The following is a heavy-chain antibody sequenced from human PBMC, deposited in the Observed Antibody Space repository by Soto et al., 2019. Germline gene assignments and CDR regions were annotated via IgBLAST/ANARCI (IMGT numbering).Heavy chain of an antibody. CDR3: ARGGDAEYNWNLPTLIPSKYYFDY. Sequence: GGSLRLSCAASGFTFSSYSMNWVRQAPGKGLEWVSSISSSSSYIYYADSVKGRFTISRDNAKNSLYLQMNSLRAEDTAVYYCARGGDAEYNWNLPTLIPSKYYFDYWGQGTLVTVSS. J-gene: IGHJ4*02. V-gene: IGHV3-21*01. CDR1: GFTFSSYS. D-gene: IGHD1-20*01. CDR2: ISSSSSYI.